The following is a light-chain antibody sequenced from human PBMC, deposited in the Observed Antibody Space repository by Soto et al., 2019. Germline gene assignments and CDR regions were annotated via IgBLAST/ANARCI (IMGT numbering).Light chain of an antibody. J-gene: IGKJ5*01. V-gene: IGKV3-15*01. CDR3: QQYNNWPPRT. CDR1: QSVSSN. Sequence: EIVMTQSPATLYVSPGERATLSCRASQSVSSNLAWYQQKPGQAPRLLIYGASTRATGIPARFSGSGSGTDFTLTISSLQSEDFAVYYCQQYNNWPPRTFGQGTRLEIK. CDR2: GAS.